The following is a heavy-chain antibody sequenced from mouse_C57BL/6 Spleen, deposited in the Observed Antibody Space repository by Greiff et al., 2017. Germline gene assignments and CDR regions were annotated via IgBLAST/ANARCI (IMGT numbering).Heavy chain of an antibody. CDR3: ARHEEIYYSYDGGYFDY. D-gene: IGHD2-12*01. J-gene: IGHJ2*01. V-gene: IGHV1-62-2*01. CDR2: FYPGSGCI. CDR1: GYTFTEYT. Sequence: VQLVESGAELVKPGASVKLSCKASGYTFTEYTIHWVKQRSGQGLEWIGWFYPGSGCIKYTEKFKDKATLTADKSSSTVYMELSSLTTEDSAVDVCARHEEIYYSYDGGYFDYWGKGTTLTVSS.